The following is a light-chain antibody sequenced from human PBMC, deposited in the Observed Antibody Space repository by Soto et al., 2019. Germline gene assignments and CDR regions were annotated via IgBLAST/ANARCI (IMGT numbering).Light chain of an antibody. CDR2: DAS. Sequence: EIVLTQSPATLSLSPGERATLSCRASQSVSSYLAWYQQKPGQAPRLLIYDASNRATGIPARFSGSGSWTDFTLNISSLEPEDFAVYYCQQRSNWLTFGGGTKVEIK. J-gene: IGKJ4*01. CDR3: QQRSNWLT. CDR1: QSVSSY. V-gene: IGKV3-11*01.